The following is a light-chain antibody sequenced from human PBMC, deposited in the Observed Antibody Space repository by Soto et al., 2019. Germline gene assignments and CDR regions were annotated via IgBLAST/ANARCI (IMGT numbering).Light chain of an antibody. CDR3: YSYIGSIS. Sequence: QSALTQPASVSGSPGQSITISCTGNSSDVGSHNFVSWYQQHPGKAPEVMIYEVSKRPSGVSNRFSGSKSGNTASLTISGIQDEDEADYYCYSYIGSISFGGGTKVTVL. V-gene: IGLV2-23*02. CDR2: EVS. J-gene: IGLJ2*01. CDR1: SSDVGSHNF.